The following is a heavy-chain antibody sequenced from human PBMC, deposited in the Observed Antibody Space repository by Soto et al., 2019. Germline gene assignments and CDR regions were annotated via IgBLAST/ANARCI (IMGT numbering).Heavy chain of an antibody. Sequence: ETLSLTCSVSGASISSYYWSWIRQPPGKGLEWIGYIYYSGSTNYNPSLKSRVTISVDTSKNQFSLKLSSVTAADTAVYHCARGGVFTDSWGQGTLVTVSS. CDR2: IYYSGST. CDR3: ARGGVFTDS. CDR1: GASISSYY. V-gene: IGHV4-59*08. J-gene: IGHJ5*01. D-gene: IGHD3-16*01.